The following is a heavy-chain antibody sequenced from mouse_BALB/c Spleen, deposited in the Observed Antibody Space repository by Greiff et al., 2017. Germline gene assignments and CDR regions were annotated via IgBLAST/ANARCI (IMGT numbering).Heavy chain of an antibody. D-gene: IGHD2-14*01. V-gene: IGHV1S56*01. CDR1: GYTFTSYY. CDR2: IYPGNVNT. Sequence: QVQLQQSGPELVKPGASVRISCKASGYTFTSYYIHWVMQRPGQGLEWIGWIYPGNVNTKYNEKFKGKATLTADKSSSTAYMQLSSLTSEDSAVYFCARGDYRYDERNYYAMDYWGQGTSVTVSS. J-gene: IGHJ4*01. CDR3: ARGDYRYDERNYYAMDY.